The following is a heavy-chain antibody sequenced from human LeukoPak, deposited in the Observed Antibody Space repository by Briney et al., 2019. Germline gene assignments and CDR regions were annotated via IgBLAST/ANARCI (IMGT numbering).Heavy chain of an antibody. Sequence: PGGSLRLSCAASGFTFSSYEMNWVRQAPGKGLEWVSYISSSGSTIYYADSVKGRFTISRDNAKNSPYLQMNSLRAEDTAVYYCARGRYFDRAFDIWGQGTMVTVSS. CDR2: ISSSGSTI. CDR3: ARGRYFDRAFDI. J-gene: IGHJ3*02. D-gene: IGHD3-9*01. V-gene: IGHV3-48*03. CDR1: GFTFSSYE.